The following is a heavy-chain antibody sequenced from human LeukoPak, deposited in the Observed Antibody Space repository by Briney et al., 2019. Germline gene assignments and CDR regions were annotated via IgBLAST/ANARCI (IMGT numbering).Heavy chain of an antibody. Sequence: ASVKVSCKASGYTFTSYAMHWVRQAPGQRLEWMGWINAGNGNTKCSQKFQGRVTITRDTSASTAYMELSSLRSEDTAVYYCASPVGDGAFDIWGQGTMVTVSS. CDR3: ASPVGDGAFDI. D-gene: IGHD3-16*01. J-gene: IGHJ3*02. V-gene: IGHV1-3*01. CDR1: GYTFTSYA. CDR2: INAGNGNT.